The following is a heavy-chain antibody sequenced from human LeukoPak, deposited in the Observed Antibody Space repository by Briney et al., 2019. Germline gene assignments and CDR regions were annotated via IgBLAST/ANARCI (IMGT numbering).Heavy chain of an antibody. Sequence: SETLSLTCTVSGGSISSGGYYWSWIRQHPGKGLEWIGYIHYSGSTYYNPSLKSRATISVDMSKNQFSLKLSSMTVADTAVYYCARVNCSGGSCYRLWYFDLWGRGTLVTVSS. V-gene: IGHV4-31*03. CDR1: GGSISSGGYY. CDR2: IHYSGST. CDR3: ARVNCSGGSCYRLWYFDL. D-gene: IGHD2-15*01. J-gene: IGHJ2*01.